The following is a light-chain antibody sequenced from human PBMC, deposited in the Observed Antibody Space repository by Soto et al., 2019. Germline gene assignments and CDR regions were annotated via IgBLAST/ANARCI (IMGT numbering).Light chain of an antibody. J-gene: IGLJ2*01. Sequence: QSVLTQPPSVSGAPGQRVTISCTGTTSTIGAGYDVHWYQQLPGTAPKLLIYGNSNRPSGVPDRFSGSKSGTSASLAITGLQAEDEVDYYCQSYDSSLSGSVFGGGTKLTVL. CDR3: QSYDSSLSGSV. CDR2: GNS. V-gene: IGLV1-40*01. CDR1: TSTIGAGYD.